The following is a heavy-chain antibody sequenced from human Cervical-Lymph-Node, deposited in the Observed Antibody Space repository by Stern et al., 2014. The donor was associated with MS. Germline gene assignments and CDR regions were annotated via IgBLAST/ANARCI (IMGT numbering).Heavy chain of an antibody. J-gene: IGHJ6*02. Sequence: EVQLVESGGGLVKPGGSLRLSCAASGFTFSDYNMNWVRQAPGKGLEWVSFISTSTNYIYYVDSVKGRFTISRDNAKNSVFLQMNSLRADDTATYYCARDGRLGGGWGMDAWGQGTTVTVSS. CDR3: ARDGRLGGGWGMDA. D-gene: IGHD3-16*01. CDR2: ISTSTNYI. V-gene: IGHV3-21*01. CDR1: GFTFSDYN.